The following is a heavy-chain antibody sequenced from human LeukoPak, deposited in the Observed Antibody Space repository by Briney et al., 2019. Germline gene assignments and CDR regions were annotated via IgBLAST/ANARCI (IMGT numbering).Heavy chain of an antibody. J-gene: IGHJ1*01. D-gene: IGHD3-22*01. CDR2: ISGSGGST. CDR1: GFTFSSYA. V-gene: IGHV3-23*01. CDR3: AGYDSSGYYSPTHLQEYFQH. Sequence: PGGSLRLSCAASGFTFSSYAMSWVRQAPGKGLEWVSAISGSGGSTYYADSVKGRFTISRDNSKNTLYLQMNSLRAEDTAVYYCAGYDSSGYYSPTHLQEYFQHWGQGTLVTVSS.